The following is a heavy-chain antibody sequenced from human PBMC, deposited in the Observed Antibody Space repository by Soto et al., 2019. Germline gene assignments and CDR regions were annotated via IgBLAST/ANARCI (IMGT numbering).Heavy chain of an antibody. D-gene: IGHD5-18*01. CDR3: GRGGSDSPMAPGY. CDR2: INPDGSAT. J-gene: IGHJ4*02. V-gene: IGHV3-74*01. Sequence: PVGSLSLSCAASGFTFSSYWMHWVRQAPGKGLVWVSRINPDGSATNYADSVKGRFTISRDNAKNTLYLQMNSLRAEDTAVFYCGRGGSDSPMAPGYWGQGTLVTVSS. CDR1: GFTFSSYW.